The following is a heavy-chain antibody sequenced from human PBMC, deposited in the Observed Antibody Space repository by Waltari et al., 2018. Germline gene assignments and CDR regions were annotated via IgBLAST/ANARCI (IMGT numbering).Heavy chain of an antibody. Sequence: QVQLVQSGAEVKKPGASVKVSCKASRYTFTGYYMHWVRQAPGQGLEWMRLINPNSGDTNYAQKFQGRVTMTRDTSISTAYMELSRLRSDDTAVYYCARAYSGSFDYWGQGTLVTVSS. D-gene: IGHD5-12*01. CDR2: INPNSGDT. J-gene: IGHJ4*02. V-gene: IGHV1-2*06. CDR3: ARAYSGSFDY. CDR1: RYTFTGYY.